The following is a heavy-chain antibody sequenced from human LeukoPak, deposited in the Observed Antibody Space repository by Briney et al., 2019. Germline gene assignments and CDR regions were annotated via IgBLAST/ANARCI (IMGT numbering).Heavy chain of an antibody. CDR1: GFTFSSYE. Sequence: GGSLRLSCAASGFTFSSYEMNWVRQAPGKGLEWVSVIYSGGSTYYADSVKGRFTISRDNSKNTLYLQMNSLRAEDTAVYYCASLDNDAFDIWGQGKMVTVSS. CDR2: IYSGGST. CDR3: ASLDNDAFDI. D-gene: IGHD3-9*01. J-gene: IGHJ3*02. V-gene: IGHV3-66*01.